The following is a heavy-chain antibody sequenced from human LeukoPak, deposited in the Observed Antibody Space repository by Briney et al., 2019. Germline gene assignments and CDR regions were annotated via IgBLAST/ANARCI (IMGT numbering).Heavy chain of an antibody. Sequence: ASVKVSCKASGYTFTSYAMHWVRQAPGQRLEWMGWINAGNGNTKYSQEFQGRVTITRDKSASTAYMELSSLRSEDMAVYYCARVSTYYYDSSGWPYFDYWGQGTLVTVSS. CDR2: INAGNGNT. D-gene: IGHD3-22*01. V-gene: IGHV1-3*03. J-gene: IGHJ4*02. CDR3: ARVSTYYYDSSGWPYFDY. CDR1: GYTFTSYA.